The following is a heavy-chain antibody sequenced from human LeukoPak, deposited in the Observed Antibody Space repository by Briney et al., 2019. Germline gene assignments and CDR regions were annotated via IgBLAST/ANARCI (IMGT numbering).Heavy chain of an antibody. D-gene: IGHD4-23*01. CDR2: IYHSGST. Sequence: PSETLSLTCAVSGGSISSGGYSWSWVRQPPGKGLEWIGYIYHSGSTYYNPSLKSRVTISVDRSKNQFSLKLSSVTAADTAVYYCARGSKVTALWYFDLWGRGTLVTVSS. CDR3: ARGSKVTALWYFDL. CDR1: GGSISSGGYS. V-gene: IGHV4-30-2*01. J-gene: IGHJ2*01.